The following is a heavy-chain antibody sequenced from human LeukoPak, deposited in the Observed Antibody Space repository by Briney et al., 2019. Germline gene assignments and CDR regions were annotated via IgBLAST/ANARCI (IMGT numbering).Heavy chain of an antibody. Sequence: ASVKVSCKASGGTFSSYAISWVRQAPGQGLEWMGGIIPIFGTANYAQKFQGRVTITTDESTSTAYMELSSLRSEGTAVYYCARVRAAAGTEYYYYYMDVWGKGTTVTVSS. CDR1: GGTFSSYA. V-gene: IGHV1-69*05. CDR3: ARVRAAAGTEYYYYYMDV. CDR2: IIPIFGTA. J-gene: IGHJ6*03. D-gene: IGHD6-13*01.